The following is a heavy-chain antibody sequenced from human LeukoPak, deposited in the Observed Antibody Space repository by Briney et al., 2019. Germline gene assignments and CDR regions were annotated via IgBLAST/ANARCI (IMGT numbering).Heavy chain of an antibody. Sequence: GGSLRLSCAASGFTFSSYTMHWFRQAPGKGLEWVAVISYDGSNKYYADSVKGRFTISRDNSKNTLFLQMNSLTTEDTAVYYCAREVGGDYVFDYWGQGTLVTVSS. CDR3: AREVGGDYVFDY. V-gene: IGHV3-30-3*01. CDR1: GFTFSSYT. J-gene: IGHJ4*02. CDR2: ISYDGSNK. D-gene: IGHD4-17*01.